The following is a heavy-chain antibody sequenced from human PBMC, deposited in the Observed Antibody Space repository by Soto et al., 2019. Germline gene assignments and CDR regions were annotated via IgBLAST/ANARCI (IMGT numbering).Heavy chain of an antibody. J-gene: IGHJ4*02. V-gene: IGHV4-59*01. CDR2: IYYSGST. D-gene: IGHD3-22*01. Sequence: PSETLSLTCTVSGGSITSYSWSWIRQPPGKGLEWIGYIYYSGSTNYSPSLKSRITISVDTSKNQLSLKLSSVTAADTAMYYCARLAYYFDNTPSHRYPDYWSQGTLVTVSS. CDR1: GGSITSYS. CDR3: ARLAYYFDNTPSHRYPDY.